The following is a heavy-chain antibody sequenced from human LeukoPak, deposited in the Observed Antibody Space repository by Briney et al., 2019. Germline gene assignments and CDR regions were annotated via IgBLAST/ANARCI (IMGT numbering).Heavy chain of an antibody. CDR3: ARVVGAKPAQPFDY. D-gene: IGHD1-26*01. CDR2: TYYRSKWYN. CDR1: GDSVSSNSAA. J-gene: IGHJ4*02. V-gene: IGHV6-1*01. Sequence: SQTLSLTCAISGDSVSSNSAAWNWIRQSPSRGLEWLGRTYYRSKWYNDYAVSVESRITINPDTSKNQFSLQLNSATPEDTAVYYCARVVGAKPAQPFDYWGQGTLVTVSS.